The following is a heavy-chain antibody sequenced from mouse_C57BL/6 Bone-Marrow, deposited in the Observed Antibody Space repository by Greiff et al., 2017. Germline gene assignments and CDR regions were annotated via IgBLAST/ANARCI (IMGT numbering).Heavy chain of an antibody. CDR3: EIYYYGSHSYAMAN. CDR1: GFTFSDYG. V-gene: IGHV5-17*01. J-gene: IGHJ4*01. CDR2: ISSGSSTI. D-gene: IGHD1-1*01. Sequence: EVKLMESGGGLVKPGGSLKLSCAVSGFTFSDYGMHLVRPAPETGLAWVAYISSGSSTIYYAATVKGRFTISSDNAKNTLFLQMTSMRSEDTAMYYCEIYYYGSHSYAMANWGQGTSDTVSS.